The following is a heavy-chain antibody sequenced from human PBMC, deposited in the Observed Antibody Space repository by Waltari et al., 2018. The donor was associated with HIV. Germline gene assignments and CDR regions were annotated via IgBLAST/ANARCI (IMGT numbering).Heavy chain of an antibody. CDR2: MNPNSGAT. CDR1: GYTFSHYH. V-gene: IGHV1-2*02. J-gene: IGHJ6*01. Sequence: QEQLVQSGAETKQPGASLKVLCNASGYTFSHYHIHWVRQAPGQDPGQGLEWIGWMNPNSGATNFAQKFRDRVTMNRDMAIRTAFMELSGLTSDDTAVYFCARPMNTVISHTFNYGVDLWGQGTTVTVSS. CDR3: ARPMNTVISHTFNYGVDL. D-gene: IGHD4-17*01.